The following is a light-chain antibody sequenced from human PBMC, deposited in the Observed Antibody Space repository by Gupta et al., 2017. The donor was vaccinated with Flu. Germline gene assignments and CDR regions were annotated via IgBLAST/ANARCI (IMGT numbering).Light chain of an antibody. CDR2: EAS. V-gene: IGKV1-39*01. J-gene: IGKJ1*01. CDR3: QQCRSNPRT. Sequence: DIQMTQSPSSLSASVGDRVTITCRASESVGFYLNWYQQKTGQAPKLLIYEASTLQSGVATRFSGGGSGTDFTLTINRLQPDDFATYFCQQCRSNPRTFGQGTRVEIK. CDR1: ESVGFY.